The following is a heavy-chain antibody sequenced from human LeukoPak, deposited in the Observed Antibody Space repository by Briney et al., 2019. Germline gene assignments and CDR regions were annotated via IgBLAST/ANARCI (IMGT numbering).Heavy chain of an antibody. CDR3: AREADIYYFDY. J-gene: IGHJ4*02. D-gene: IGHD3-3*02. CDR1: GGSISSGGYY. CDR2: IYYSGST. Sequence: SQTLSLTCTVSGGSISSGGYYWSWIRQHPGKGLEWIGYIYYSGSTYYNPSLKSRVTISVDTSKNQFSLKLSSVAAADTAVYYCAREADIYYFDYWGQGTLVTVSS. V-gene: IGHV4-31*03.